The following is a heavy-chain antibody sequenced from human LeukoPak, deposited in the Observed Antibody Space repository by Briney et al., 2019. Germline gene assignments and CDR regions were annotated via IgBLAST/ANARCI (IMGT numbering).Heavy chain of an antibody. V-gene: IGHV4-4*07. CDR2: IYTSGST. J-gene: IGHJ4*02. CDR1: GGSISSYY. D-gene: IGHD7-27*01. Sequence: SETLSLTCTGSGGSISSYYWSWIRQPAWKGLEWIGRIYTSGSTNYNPSLKSRVTMSVDTSKTQFSLRLSSVTAVDTAVYYCAGATWGSGYFDYWGQGTLVTVYS. CDR3: AGATWGSGYFDY.